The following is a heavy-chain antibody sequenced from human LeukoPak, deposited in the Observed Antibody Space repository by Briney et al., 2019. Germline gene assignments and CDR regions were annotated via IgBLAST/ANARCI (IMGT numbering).Heavy chain of an antibody. J-gene: IGHJ6*02. D-gene: IGHD5-24*01. V-gene: IGHV3-43*01. CDR2: GCGI. Sequence: GCGIYYADSVTGRFTISRDHSKNSLYLQMNSLRTDDSAFYHCATDGRWRNEGYRYYGVDFWGQGTTVTVSS. CDR3: ATDGRWRNEGYRYYGVDF.